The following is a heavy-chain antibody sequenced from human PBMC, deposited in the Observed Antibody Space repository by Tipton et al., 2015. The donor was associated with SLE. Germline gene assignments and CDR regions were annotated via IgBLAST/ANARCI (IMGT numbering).Heavy chain of an antibody. V-gene: IGHV5-51*01. CDR2: IYPGDSDT. Sequence: VQLVQSGAEVKKPGESLKISCKGSGYSFTSYWIGWVRQMPGKGLEWMGIIYPGDSDTRYSPSFQGQATISADKSISTAYLQWSSLKASDTAMYYCARQPPRSTVNTSRAELYWLDPWGQGTLVPVSS. D-gene: IGHD4-17*01. CDR1: GYSFTSYW. CDR3: ARQPPRSTVNTSRAELYWLDP. J-gene: IGHJ5*02.